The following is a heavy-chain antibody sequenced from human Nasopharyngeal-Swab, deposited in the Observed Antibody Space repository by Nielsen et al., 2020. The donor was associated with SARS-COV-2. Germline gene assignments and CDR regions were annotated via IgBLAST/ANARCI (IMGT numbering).Heavy chain of an antibody. J-gene: IGHJ6*03. Sequence: SVKVSCKASGYTFTSYDINWVRQATGQGLEWMGWMNPNSGNTGYAQKFQGRVTMTRNTSISTAYMKLSSLRSEDTAVYYCARGVRARVIVVVISVYYYYMDVWGKGTTVTVSS. V-gene: IGHV1-8*01. CDR1: GYTFTSYD. D-gene: IGHD3-22*01. CDR3: ARGVRARVIVVVISVYYYYMDV. CDR2: MNPNSGNT.